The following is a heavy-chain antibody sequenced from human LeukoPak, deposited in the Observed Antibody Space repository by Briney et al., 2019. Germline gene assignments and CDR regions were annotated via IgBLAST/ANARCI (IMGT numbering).Heavy chain of an antibody. V-gene: IGHV3-20*04. J-gene: IGHJ4*02. CDR2: INWNGGST. CDR1: GFAFSSYW. D-gene: IGHD2-15*01. CDR3: ANTAQYWSSY. Sequence: PGGSLRLSCAVSGFAFSSYWMSRVRQAPGKGLEWVSGINWNGGSTGYADSVKGRFTISRDNAKNSLYLQMNSLRAEDTAVYYCANTAQYWSSYWGQGTLVTVSS.